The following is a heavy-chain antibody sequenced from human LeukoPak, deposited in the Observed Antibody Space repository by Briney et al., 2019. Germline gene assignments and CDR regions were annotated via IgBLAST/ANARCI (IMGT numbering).Heavy chain of an antibody. CDR3: ATRPERSSWYSYYFDY. V-gene: IGHV4-38-2*02. J-gene: IGHJ4*02. CDR2: IYHSGST. Sequence: SETLSLTCTVSGYSISSGYYWGWIRQPSGKGLEWIGSIYHSGSTYYNPSLKSRVTISVDTSKNQFSLKLSSVTAADTAVYYCATRPERSSWYSYYFDYWGQGTLVTVSS. D-gene: IGHD6-13*01. CDR1: GYSISSGYY.